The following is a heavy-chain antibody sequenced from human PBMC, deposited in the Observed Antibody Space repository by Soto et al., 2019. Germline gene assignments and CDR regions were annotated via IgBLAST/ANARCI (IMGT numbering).Heavy chain of an antibody. Sequence: EVQLLESGGGLVQPGGSLVLSCAASRFTFSSYAMSWVRQAPGKGLEWVSSISGGGNDAYYADSVKGRFTISRDNSQNTLYLPISSLRADDTAVYYFARGLVLALTYAEPFDYWGQGALVTVSS. CDR1: RFTFSSYA. D-gene: IGHD3-3*02. CDR2: ISGGGNDA. V-gene: IGHV3-23*01. J-gene: IGHJ4*02. CDR3: ARGLVLALTYAEPFDY.